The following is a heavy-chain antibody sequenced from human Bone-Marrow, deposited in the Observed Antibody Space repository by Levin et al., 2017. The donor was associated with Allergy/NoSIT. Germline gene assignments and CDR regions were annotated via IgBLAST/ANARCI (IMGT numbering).Heavy chain of an antibody. V-gene: IGHV4-59*08. CDR2: IYYSGST. Sequence: SQTLSLTCTVSGGSISSYYWSWIRQPPGKGLEWIGYIYYSGSTNYNPSLKSRVTISVDTSKNQFSLKLSSVTAADTAVYYCARHIGPGDSSSGGSGGDDYFDYWGQGTLVTVSS. D-gene: IGHD6-13*01. J-gene: IGHJ4*02. CDR1: GGSISSYY. CDR3: ARHIGPGDSSSGGSGGDDYFDY.